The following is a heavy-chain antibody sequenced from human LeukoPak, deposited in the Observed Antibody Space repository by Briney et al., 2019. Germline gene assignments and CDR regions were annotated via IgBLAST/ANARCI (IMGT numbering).Heavy chain of an antibody. Sequence: PSETLSLTCTVSGGSISSSSYYWGWIRQPPGKGLEWIGSIYYSGSTYYNPSLKSRVTISVDTSKNQFSLKLSSVTAADTAVYYCARQSKGDYPLYWFDSWGRGTLVTVSS. CDR2: IYYSGST. D-gene: IGHD4-11*01. CDR1: GGSISSSSYY. CDR3: ARQSKGDYPLYWFDS. V-gene: IGHV4-39*01. J-gene: IGHJ5*01.